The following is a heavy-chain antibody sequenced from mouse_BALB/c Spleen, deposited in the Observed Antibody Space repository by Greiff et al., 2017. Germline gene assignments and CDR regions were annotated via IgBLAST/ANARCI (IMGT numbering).Heavy chain of an antibody. D-gene: IGHD1-1*02. CDR2: IRSKSNNYAT. V-gene: IGHV10S3*01. Sequence: GGGLVQPKGSLKLSCAASGFTFNTNAMNWVRQAPGKGLEWVARIRSKSNNYATYYADSVKDRFTISRDDSQSMLYLQMNNLKTEDTAMYYCVRDGSYVSYFDVWGAGTTVTVSS. CDR3: VRDGSYVSYFDV. J-gene: IGHJ1*01. CDR1: GFTFNTNA.